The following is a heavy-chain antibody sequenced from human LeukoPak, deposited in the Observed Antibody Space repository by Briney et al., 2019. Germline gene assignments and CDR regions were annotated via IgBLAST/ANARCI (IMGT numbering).Heavy chain of an antibody. CDR3: ATTYVWGSYRSHYFDY. CDR2: INHSGST. J-gene: IGHJ4*02. CDR1: GGSFSGYY. Sequence: SETLSPTCAVYGGSFSGYYWSWIRQPPGKGLEWIGEINHSGSTNYNPSLKSRVTISVDTSKNQFSLKLSSVTAADTAVYYCATTYVWGSYRSHYFDYWGQGTLVTVSS. D-gene: IGHD3-16*02. V-gene: IGHV4-34*01.